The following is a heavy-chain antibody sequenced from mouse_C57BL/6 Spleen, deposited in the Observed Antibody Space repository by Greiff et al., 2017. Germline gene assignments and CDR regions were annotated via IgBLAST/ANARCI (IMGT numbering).Heavy chain of an antibody. D-gene: IGHD1-1*01. CDR2: FYPGSGSI. CDR3: ARHQIYGNFPHYYAMDY. CDR1: GYTFTEYT. Sequence: QVQLKQSGAELVKPGASVKLSCKASGYTFTEYTIHWVKQRSGQGLEWIGWFYPGSGSIKYNEKFKDKATWTADKSSSTVYMELSRLTSEDSAVYFCARHQIYGNFPHYYAMDYWGQGTSVTVSS. V-gene: IGHV1-62-2*01. J-gene: IGHJ4*01.